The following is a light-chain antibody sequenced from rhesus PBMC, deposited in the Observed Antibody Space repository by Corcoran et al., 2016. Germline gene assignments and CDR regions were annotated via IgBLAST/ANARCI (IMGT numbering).Light chain of an antibody. CDR3: QQHNSSPWT. Sequence: DIQMTQSPSSLSASVGDRVTITCQASQGISSWLAWYQQKPGRAPKLLISAASRLEGGVPSRFSGSGSGTEFTLTISSLQPEDFATYYCQQHNSSPWTFGQGTRVEIK. V-gene: IGKV1S6*01. CDR2: AAS. CDR1: QGISSW. J-gene: IGKJ1*01.